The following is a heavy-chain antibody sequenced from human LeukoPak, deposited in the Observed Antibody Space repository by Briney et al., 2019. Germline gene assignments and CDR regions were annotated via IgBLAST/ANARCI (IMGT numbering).Heavy chain of an antibody. CDR2: ISGSGGST. CDR3: AKCNVYDSSGYSLFDY. J-gene: IGHJ4*02. Sequence: GGSLRLSCAASGFTFSSYAMSWVRQAPGKGLEWVSAISGSGGSTYYADSVKGRFTISRDNSKNTLYLQMNSLRAEDTAVYYCAKCNVYDSSGYSLFDYWGQGTLVTVSS. CDR1: GFTFSSYA. D-gene: IGHD3-22*01. V-gene: IGHV3-23*01.